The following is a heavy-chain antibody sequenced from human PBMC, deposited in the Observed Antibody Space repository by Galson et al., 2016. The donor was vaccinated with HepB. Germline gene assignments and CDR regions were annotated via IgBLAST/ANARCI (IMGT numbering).Heavy chain of an antibody. D-gene: IGHD2/OR15-2a*01. CDR1: GFSVSNNY. CDR2: IYASGTT. Sequence: SLRLSCAASGFSVSNNYLTWVRQAPGKGLEWVSIIYASGTTFYADSVKGRFTISRDNSKNTVSLEMDSLRADDTAVYYCAAPSEENLALDYWGQGTLVTVSS. V-gene: IGHV3-53*01. CDR3: AAPSEENLALDY. J-gene: IGHJ4*02.